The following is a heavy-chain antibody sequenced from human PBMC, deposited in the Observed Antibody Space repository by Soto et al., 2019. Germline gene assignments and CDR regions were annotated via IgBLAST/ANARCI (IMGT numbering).Heavy chain of an antibody. CDR3: ARVSLLWFGELYVMDV. Sequence: QVQLQESGPGLVKPSGTLSLTCAVSGGSISSSNWWSWVRQPPGKGLEWIGEIYHSGSTNYNPSLKSRVTISVDKSQNQFSLKLSSVTAADTAVYYCARVSLLWFGELYVMDVWGQGTTFTVSS. V-gene: IGHV4-4*02. CDR1: GGSISSSNW. CDR2: IYHSGST. J-gene: IGHJ6*02. D-gene: IGHD3-10*01.